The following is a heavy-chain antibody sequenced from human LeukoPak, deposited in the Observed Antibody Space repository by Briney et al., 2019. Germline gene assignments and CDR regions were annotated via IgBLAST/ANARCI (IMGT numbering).Heavy chain of an antibody. V-gene: IGHV4-4*09. Sequence: SETLSLTCTVSGGSISSYYWSWIRQPSGKGLEWIGYIYTSGSTNYNPSLKSRVTISVDTSKNQFSLKLSSVTAANTAVYYCARGHGPIGPYYYYYYMDVWGKGTTVTVSS. CDR2: IYTSGST. J-gene: IGHJ6*03. CDR1: GGSISSYY. CDR3: ARGHGPIGPYYYYYYMDV. D-gene: IGHD2-8*01.